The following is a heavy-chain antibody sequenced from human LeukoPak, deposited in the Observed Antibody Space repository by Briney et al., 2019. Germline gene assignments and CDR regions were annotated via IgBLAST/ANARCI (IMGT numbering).Heavy chain of an antibody. D-gene: IGHD4-23*01. J-gene: IGHJ4*02. CDR1: GFTFSSYS. V-gene: IGHV3-43*02. CDR2: ISGSGGST. CDR3: AKDNRPYDYGGFFDY. Sequence: GGSLRLSCAASGFTFSSYSMNWVRQAPGKGLEWVSAISGSGGSTYYADSVKGRFTISRDNSKNSLYLQMNSLRTEDTALYYCAKDNRPYDYGGFFDYWGQGTLVTVSS.